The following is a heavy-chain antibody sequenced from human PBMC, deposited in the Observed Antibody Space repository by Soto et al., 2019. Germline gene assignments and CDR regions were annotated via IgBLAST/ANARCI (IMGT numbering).Heavy chain of an antibody. CDR1: GFTFSNAW. D-gene: IGHD4-17*01. CDR3: TTKPTTVTTKLVDY. CDR2: IKSKTDGGTT. Sequence: GGSLRLSCAASGFTFSNAWMSWVRQAPGKGLEWVGRIKSKTDGGTTDYAAPVKGRFTISRDDSKNTLYLQMNSLKTEDTAVYYCTTKPTTVTTKLVDYWGQGTLVTVS. V-gene: IGHV3-15*01. J-gene: IGHJ4*02.